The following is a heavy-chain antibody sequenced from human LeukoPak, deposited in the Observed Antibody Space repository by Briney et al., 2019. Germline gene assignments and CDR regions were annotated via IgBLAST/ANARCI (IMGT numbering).Heavy chain of an antibody. Sequence: SGGSLRLSCAASGFTVSSNEMSWVRQAPGKGLEWVSSISGGSTYYADSRKGRCTISRDNSKNTLHLQMNSLRAEDTAVYYCARDPSTWNGYSDYWGQGTLVTVSS. D-gene: IGHD3-3*01. J-gene: IGHJ4*02. V-gene: IGHV3-38-3*01. CDR3: ARDPSTWNGYSDY. CDR1: GFTVSSNE. CDR2: ISGGST.